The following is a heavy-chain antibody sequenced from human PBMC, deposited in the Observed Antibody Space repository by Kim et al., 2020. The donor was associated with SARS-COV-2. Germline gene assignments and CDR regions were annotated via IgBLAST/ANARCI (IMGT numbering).Heavy chain of an antibody. CDR1: GFTFSSYA. Sequence: GGSLRLSCAASGFTFSSYAMSWVRQAPGKGLEWVSVIYSGGSSTYYADSVKGRFTISRDNPKNTLYLQMNSLRAEDTAGYYCAKDHRSGSLSYYYYYYGMDVWGQGTTGTVS. CDR3: AKDHRSGSLSYYYYYYGMDV. D-gene: IGHD3-10*01. CDR2: IYSGGSST. V-gene: IGHV3-23*03. J-gene: IGHJ6*02.